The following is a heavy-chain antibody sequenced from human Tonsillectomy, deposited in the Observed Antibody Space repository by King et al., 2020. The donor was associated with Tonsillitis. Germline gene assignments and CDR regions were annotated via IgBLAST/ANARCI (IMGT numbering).Heavy chain of an antibody. Sequence: QLQESGPGLVKPSETLSLTCAVSGYSISSGYYWGWIRQPPGKGLEWIGSIYHSGSTYYNPSLKSRVTISVDTSKNQFSLKLGSVTAADTAVYYCARVGHYYDSSGQPGDYWGQGTLVTVSS. CDR1: GYSISSGYY. CDR3: ARVGHYYDSSGQPGDY. CDR2: IYHSGST. J-gene: IGHJ4*02. V-gene: IGHV4-38-2*01. D-gene: IGHD3-22*01.